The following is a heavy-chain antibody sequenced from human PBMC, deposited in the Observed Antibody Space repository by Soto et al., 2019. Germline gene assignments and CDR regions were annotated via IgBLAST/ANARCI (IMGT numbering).Heavy chain of an antibody. D-gene: IGHD1-26*01. Sequence: GGSLRLSCAASGFTFSSYAMSWVRQAPGKWLEWVSAISGSGGSTYYADSVKGRLTISRDNSKNTPYLQMNSLRAEDTAVYYGAKAGGSYYFMDYWGQGXMVTVPS. CDR1: GFTFSSYA. CDR2: ISGSGGST. J-gene: IGHJ4*02. CDR3: AKAGGSYYFMDY. V-gene: IGHV3-23*01.